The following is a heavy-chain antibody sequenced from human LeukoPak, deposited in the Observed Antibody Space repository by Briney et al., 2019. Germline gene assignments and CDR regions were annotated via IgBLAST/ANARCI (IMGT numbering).Heavy chain of an antibody. J-gene: IGHJ4*02. CDR3: ARMRGQGIAARPGDY. CDR2: IHTSGST. V-gene: IGHV4-4*07. Sequence: SETLSFTCTVSDVSITMYYWSWIRQPAGKGLEWIGRIHTSGSTNYNPSLKSRVTISVDTSKNQFSLKLSSVTAADTAVYYCARMRGQGIAARPGDYWGQGTLVTVSS. CDR1: DVSITMYY. D-gene: IGHD6-6*01.